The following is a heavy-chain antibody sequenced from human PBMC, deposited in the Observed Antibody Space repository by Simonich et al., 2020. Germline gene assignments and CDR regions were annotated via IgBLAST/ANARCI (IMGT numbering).Heavy chain of an antibody. Sequence: GGGLVQPGGSLRLSCAASGFTFSSYAMSWVRQAPGKGLEWVSAISGSGGSTYYADSVKGRFTISRDNSKNTLYLQMNSLRAEDTAVYYCATDLGERITMIVVVIDAFDIWGQGTMVTVSS. D-gene: IGHD3-22*01. J-gene: IGHJ3*02. V-gene: IGHV3-23*01. CDR3: ATDLGERITMIVVVIDAFDI. CDR2: ISGSGGST. CDR1: GFTFSSYA.